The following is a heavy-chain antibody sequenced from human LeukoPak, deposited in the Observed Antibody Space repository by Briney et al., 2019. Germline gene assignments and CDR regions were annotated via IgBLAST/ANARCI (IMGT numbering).Heavy chain of an antibody. CDR2: IRGNGVTT. CDR1: GFTFSTYG. Sequence: GGSLRLSCAASGFTFSTYGMNWVRQAPGKGLEWVSGIRGNGVTTYYADSVKGRFTISRDNSKNTLYLQMNSLRAEDTAVYYCAKDPENLYYYYMDVWGKGTTVTVSS. CDR3: AKDPENLYYYYMDV. D-gene: IGHD1-14*01. V-gene: IGHV3-23*01. J-gene: IGHJ6*03.